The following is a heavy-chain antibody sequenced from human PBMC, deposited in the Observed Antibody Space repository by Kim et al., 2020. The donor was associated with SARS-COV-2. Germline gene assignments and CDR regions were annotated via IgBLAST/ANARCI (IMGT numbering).Heavy chain of an antibody. V-gene: IGHV4-39*01. Sequence: SETLSLTCTVSGGSISSSSYYWGWIRQPPGKGLEWIGSIYYSGSTYYNPSLKSRVTISVDTSKNQFSLKLSSVTAADTAVYYCARHYGRSYYYDSSGYYQTFDYWAQGTLVTVSS. CDR1: GGSISSSSYY. CDR2: IYYSGST. D-gene: IGHD3-22*01. J-gene: IGHJ4*02. CDR3: ARHYGRSYYYDSSGYYQTFDY.